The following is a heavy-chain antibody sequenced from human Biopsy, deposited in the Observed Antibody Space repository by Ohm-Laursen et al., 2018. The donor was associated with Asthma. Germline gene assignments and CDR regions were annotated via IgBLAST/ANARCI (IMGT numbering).Heavy chain of an antibody. Sequence: SLRLSCAAFGFVFSQCGMRWVRQGPGKGLEWVALVSSDGHNKYYEDSVKGRFTISRDNSRNRLYLQINRLTVEDSAVYFCARQSGQDYGDSSGFDIWGQGTKVAVSS. V-gene: IGHV3-30*03. CDR2: VSSDGHNK. D-gene: IGHD3-22*01. CDR3: ARQSGQDYGDSSGFDI. J-gene: IGHJ3*02. CDR1: GFVFSQCG.